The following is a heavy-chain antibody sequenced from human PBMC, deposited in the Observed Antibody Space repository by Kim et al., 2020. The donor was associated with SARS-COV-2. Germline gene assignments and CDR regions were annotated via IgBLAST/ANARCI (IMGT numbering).Heavy chain of an antibody. J-gene: IGHJ4*02. Sequence: AHKFQGRVTITADKSTSTAYMELSRLRSEDTAVYYCAMIGGAAAGPIDYWGQGTLVTVSS. D-gene: IGHD6-13*01. V-gene: IGHV1-69*02. CDR3: AMIGGAAAGPIDY.